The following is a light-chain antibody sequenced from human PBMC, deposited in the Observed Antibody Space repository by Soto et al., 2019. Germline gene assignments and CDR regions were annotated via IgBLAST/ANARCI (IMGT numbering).Light chain of an antibody. J-gene: IGKJ1*01. Sequence: DIQMTQSPSSLSASVGDRVTITCRASQTITNYLNWYQQQSGKAPKLLIYATDTLQSGVPSRFSGSGSGTDYPLTNSSLQPGDFSTYYCQQSYNTPQTFGQGTKVDLK. CDR3: QQSYNTPQT. V-gene: IGKV1-39*01. CDR2: ATD. CDR1: QTITNY.